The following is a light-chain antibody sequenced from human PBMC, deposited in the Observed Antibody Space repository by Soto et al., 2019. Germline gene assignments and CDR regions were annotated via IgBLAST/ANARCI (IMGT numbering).Light chain of an antibody. CDR1: SGSVSTSYY. J-gene: IGLJ3*02. CDR3: VLSVGGAVPWV. V-gene: IGLV8-61*01. Sequence: QTVVTQEPSCSVSPGGTVTLTCGLDSGSVSTSYYPGWYQQTPGQAPRTLIYSTYTRSSGVPDRFSGSILGNKAVLTITGAQADDESDDYCVLSVGGAVPWVFVGGTKLTVL. CDR2: STY.